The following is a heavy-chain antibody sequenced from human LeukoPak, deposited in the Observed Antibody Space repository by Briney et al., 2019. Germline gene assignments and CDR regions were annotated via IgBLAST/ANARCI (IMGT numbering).Heavy chain of an antibody. D-gene: IGHD6-19*01. CDR1: GYTFTGYY. Sequence: ASVKVSCTASGYTFTGYYMHWVRQAPEQGLEWMGWINPNSGGTNYAQKFQGWVTMTRDTSISTAYMELSRLRSDDTAVYYCARDPEIPGYSSGWYFDYWGQGTLVTVSS. V-gene: IGHV1-2*04. J-gene: IGHJ4*02. CDR3: ARDPEIPGYSSGWYFDY. CDR2: INPNSGGT.